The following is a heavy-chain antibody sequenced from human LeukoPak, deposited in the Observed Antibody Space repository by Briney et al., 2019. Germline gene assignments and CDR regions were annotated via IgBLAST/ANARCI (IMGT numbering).Heavy chain of an antibody. CDR3: ARESRYSSGWYWEDWFDP. D-gene: IGHD6-19*01. Sequence: ASVKVSCKASGYTLTSYGISWVRQAPGQGLEWMGWISAYNGNTNYAQKLQGRVTMTTDTSTSTAYMELRSLRSDDTAVYYCARESRYSSGWYWEDWFDPWGQGTLVTVSS. V-gene: IGHV1-18*01. CDR2: ISAYNGNT. J-gene: IGHJ5*02. CDR1: GYTLTSYG.